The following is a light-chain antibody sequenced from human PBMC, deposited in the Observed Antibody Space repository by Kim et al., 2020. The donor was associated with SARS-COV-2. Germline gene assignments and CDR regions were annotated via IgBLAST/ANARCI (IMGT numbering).Light chain of an antibody. CDR3: SSYTSSSGLMV. Sequence: QSITISCTGTSSDIDDYNYVSWYQQHPGKAPKLMIYEVTKRPSGVSYRFSGSKSGNTASLTIPGLQAEDEADYYCSSYTSSSGLMVFGGGTQLTVL. CDR2: EVT. CDR1: SSDIDDYNY. V-gene: IGLV2-14*01. J-gene: IGLJ3*02.